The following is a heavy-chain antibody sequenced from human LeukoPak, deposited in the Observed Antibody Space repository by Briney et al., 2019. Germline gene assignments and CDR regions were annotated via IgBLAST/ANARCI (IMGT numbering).Heavy chain of an antibody. CDR1: GDSFTNYY. V-gene: IGHV4-59*08. Sequence: SETLSLTCYISGDSFTNYYWSWIRQPPWKGLEWIGYIYYSGSTNYNPSLKSRVTISVDTSKNQFSLKLSSVTAADTAVYYCARGDGGLLWFVGLDSWGQGTLVTVSS. J-gene: IGHJ4*02. CDR3: ARGDGGLLWFVGLDS. D-gene: IGHD3-10*01. CDR2: IYYSGST.